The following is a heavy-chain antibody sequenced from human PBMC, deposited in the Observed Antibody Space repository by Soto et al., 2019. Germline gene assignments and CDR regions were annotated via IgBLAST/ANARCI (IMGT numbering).Heavy chain of an antibody. CDR1: GGSISSGDYY. CDR2: IYFTGST. D-gene: IGHD3-10*01. V-gene: IGHV4-30-4*01. J-gene: IGHJ4*02. Sequence: PSETLSLTCTVSGGSISSGDYYRSWIRQPPGKGLEWIGHIYFTGSTYYNPSLKSRLSISVDTSKNQFSLRLNSMTAADTAVYYCARHNYGSGSTYFDYWGQGTLVTVSS. CDR3: ARHNYGSGSTYFDY.